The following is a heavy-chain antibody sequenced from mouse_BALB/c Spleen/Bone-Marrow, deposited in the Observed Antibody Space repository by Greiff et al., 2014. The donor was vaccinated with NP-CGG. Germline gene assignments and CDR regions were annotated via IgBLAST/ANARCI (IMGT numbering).Heavy chain of an antibody. Sequence: QVQLQQPGTEVVRPGASAKLSCKASGYSFTTYWMNWVKQRPGQGLEWIGMIHPSDSETRLNQKFKDKATLTVDKSSSTAYMQLNSPTSEDSAVYYCAREKVYYGISWFAYWGQGTLVTVSA. J-gene: IGHJ3*01. CDR3: AREKVYYGISWFAY. D-gene: IGHD2-1*01. V-gene: IGHV1-61*01. CDR2: IHPSDSET. CDR1: GYSFTTYW.